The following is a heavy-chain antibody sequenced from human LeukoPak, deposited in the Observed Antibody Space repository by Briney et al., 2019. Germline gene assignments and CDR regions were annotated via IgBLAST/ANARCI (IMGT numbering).Heavy chain of an antibody. CDR1: GFTFSSYS. CDR2: ISSSSSYI. J-gene: IGHJ5*02. CDR3: ARTHCSSTSCYSHSWFDP. Sequence: GGSLRPSCAASGFTFSSYSMNWVRQAPGKGLEWVSSISSSSSYIYYADSVKGRFTISRDNAKNSLYLQMNSLRAEDTAVYYCARTHCSSTSCYSHSWFDPWGQGTLVTVSS. V-gene: IGHV3-21*01. D-gene: IGHD2-2*02.